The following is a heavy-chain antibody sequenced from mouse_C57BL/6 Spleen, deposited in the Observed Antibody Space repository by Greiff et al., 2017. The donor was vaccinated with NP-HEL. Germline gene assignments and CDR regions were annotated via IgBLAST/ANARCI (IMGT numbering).Heavy chain of an antibody. CDR1: GYTFTSYW. J-gene: IGHJ2*01. V-gene: IGHV1S81*02. CDR2: TNPTNGRT. Sequence: VQLQQSGAELVKAGASVKMSCKASGYTFTSYWMHWVKQRLGQGLEWFAETNPTNGRTYYNEKFKSKATLTVDKSSSTAYMLLSGPTFEDSAVYYCARSKTIVATYFDYWGQGTTLTVSS. CDR3: ARSKTIVATYFDY. D-gene: IGHD1-1*01.